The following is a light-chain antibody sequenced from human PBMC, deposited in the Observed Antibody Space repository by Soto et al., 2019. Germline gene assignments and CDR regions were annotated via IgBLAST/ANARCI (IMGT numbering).Light chain of an antibody. Sequence: DIQMTQSPSTLSASVGDRFTMTCRASQSISSWLAWYQQKPGKAPKLLIYDASSLESGVPSRFSGSGSGTEFTLTISSLQPDDFATYYCQQYNSYLITFGQGTRLEIK. CDR2: DAS. V-gene: IGKV1-5*01. J-gene: IGKJ5*01. CDR3: QQYNSYLIT. CDR1: QSISSW.